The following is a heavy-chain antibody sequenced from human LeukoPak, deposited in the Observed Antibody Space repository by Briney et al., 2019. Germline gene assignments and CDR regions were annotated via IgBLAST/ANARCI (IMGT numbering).Heavy chain of an antibody. J-gene: IGHJ4*02. CDR3: ARGLFVSGSYYNFFDY. CDR1: GFTVISNY. Sequence: PGGSLRLSCAASGFTVISNYMGWVRQAPGRRLDWVSVIFNGGSTYYSDSVKGRCTISTDNSKNMLSLQMNSLRAEDTAVYYCARGLFVSGSYYNFFDYWAQGTLVTVSS. CDR2: IFNGGST. V-gene: IGHV3-66*01. D-gene: IGHD3-10*01.